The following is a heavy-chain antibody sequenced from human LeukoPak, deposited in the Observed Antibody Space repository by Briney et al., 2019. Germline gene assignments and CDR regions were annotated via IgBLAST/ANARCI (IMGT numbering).Heavy chain of an antibody. Sequence: SETLSLTCTVSGGSIRSYYWSWIRQPPGKGLEWIGYIDNSGSTNYNPSLKSRVTISVDTSKNQFSLKLSSVTAADTAVYYCARRNPQYDYVWEMDYWGQGTLVTVSS. D-gene: IGHD3-16*01. CDR3: ARRNPQYDYVWEMDY. CDR1: GGSIRSYY. CDR2: IDNSGST. J-gene: IGHJ4*02. V-gene: IGHV4-59*01.